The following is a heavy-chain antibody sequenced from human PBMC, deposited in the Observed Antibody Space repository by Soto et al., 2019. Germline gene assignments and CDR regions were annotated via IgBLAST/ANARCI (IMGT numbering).Heavy chain of an antibody. D-gene: IGHD1-26*01. CDR1: GFTVSSYS. J-gene: IGHJ4*02. Sequence: WGSLRLSCAASGFTVSSYSMNWARQAPGKGLEWISYINSDSSVTNYADSVKGRVTISRDNAKDSLYLQMNSLRDEDTAVYYCARDHSILGVLGYWGPGTLVTVSS. V-gene: IGHV3-48*02. CDR2: INSDSSVT. CDR3: ARDHSILGVLGY.